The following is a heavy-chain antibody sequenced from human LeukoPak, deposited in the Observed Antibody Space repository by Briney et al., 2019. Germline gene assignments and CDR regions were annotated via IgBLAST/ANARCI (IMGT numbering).Heavy chain of an antibody. V-gene: IGHV3-23*01. CDR1: GFTFSSYW. CDR2: ISGSGGNT. Sequence: GGSLRLSCAASGFTFSSYWMSWVRQAPGKGLEWVSSISGSGGNTYYADSVKGRFTISRDNSKNTVYLQMNSLRAEDTAIYYCAKDTRNYFDYWGQGTLVTVSS. D-gene: IGHD2-2*01. CDR3: AKDTRNYFDY. J-gene: IGHJ4*02.